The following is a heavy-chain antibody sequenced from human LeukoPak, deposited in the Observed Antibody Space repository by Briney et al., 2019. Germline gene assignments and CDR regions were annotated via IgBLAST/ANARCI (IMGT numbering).Heavy chain of an antibody. J-gene: IGHJ5*02. CDR3: ARDIAARSQVFWFDP. Sequence: ASVKVSCKASGYTFTSYGISWVRQAPGQGLEWMGWISAYNGNTNYAQKLQGRVTMTTDTSTSTAYMELRGLRSDDTAVYYCARDIAARSQVFWFDPWGQGTLVTVSS. V-gene: IGHV1-18*01. CDR1: GYTFTSYG. CDR2: ISAYNGNT. D-gene: IGHD6-6*01.